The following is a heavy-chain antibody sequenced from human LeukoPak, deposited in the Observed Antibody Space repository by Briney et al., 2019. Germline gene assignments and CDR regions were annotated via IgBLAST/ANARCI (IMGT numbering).Heavy chain of an antibody. CDR3: ARMVTMIVVVPIGGGAFDI. Sequence: ASVKVSCKASGYTFTSYGISWVRQAPGQGLEWMGGIIPIFGTANYAQKFQGRVTITAAKSTSTAYMELSSLRSEDTAVYYCARMVTMIVVVPIGGGAFDIWGQGTMVTVSS. CDR2: IIPIFGTA. CDR1: GYTFTSYG. J-gene: IGHJ3*02. V-gene: IGHV1-69*06. D-gene: IGHD3-22*01.